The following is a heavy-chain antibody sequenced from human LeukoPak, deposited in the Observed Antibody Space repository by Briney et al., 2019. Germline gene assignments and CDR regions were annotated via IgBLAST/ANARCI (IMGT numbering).Heavy chain of an antibody. J-gene: IGHJ6*02. V-gene: IGHV3-23*01. CDR2: ISGSGGST. D-gene: IGHD6-19*01. CDR1: GFTFSSYA. CDR3: VAGYYYYYGMDV. Sequence: GGSLRLSCAASGFTFSSYAMSWVRQAPGKGLEWVSAISGSGGSTYYADSVEGRFTISRDNSKNTLYLQMNSPRAEDTAVYIAVAGYYYYYGMDVWGQGTTVTVSS.